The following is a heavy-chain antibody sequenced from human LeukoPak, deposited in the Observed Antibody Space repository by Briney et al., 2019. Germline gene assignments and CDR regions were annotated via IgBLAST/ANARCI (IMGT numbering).Heavy chain of an antibody. CDR2: ISAYNGNT. CDR1: GYTFTSYG. Sequence: ASVKVSCKASGYTFTSYGISWVRQAPGQGLEWMGWISAYNGNTDYAQKLQGRVTMTTDTSTSTAYMELRSLRSDDTAVYYCARDLYYDILTGFLSPYYFDYWGQGTLVTVSS. D-gene: IGHD3-9*01. J-gene: IGHJ4*02. CDR3: ARDLYYDILTGFLSPYYFDY. V-gene: IGHV1-18*01.